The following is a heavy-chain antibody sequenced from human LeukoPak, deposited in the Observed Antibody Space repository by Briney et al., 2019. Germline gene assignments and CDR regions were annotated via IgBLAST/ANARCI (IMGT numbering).Heavy chain of an antibody. V-gene: IGHV4-34*01. J-gene: IGHJ3*02. Sequence: PSETLSLTCAVYGGSFSGYYWSWIRQPPGKGLEWIGEINHSGSTNYNPSLKSRVTISVDTPKNQFSLKLSSVTAADTAVYYCARGLRGVLPFDIWGQGTMVTVSS. CDR3: ARGLRGVLPFDI. CDR2: INHSGST. CDR1: GGSFSGYY. D-gene: IGHD2-8*01.